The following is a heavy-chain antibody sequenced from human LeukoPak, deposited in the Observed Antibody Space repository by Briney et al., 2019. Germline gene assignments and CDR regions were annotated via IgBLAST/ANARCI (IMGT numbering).Heavy chain of an antibody. CDR1: GVSISSMSYY. J-gene: IGHJ6*03. CDR2: NYYSGST. V-gene: IGHV4-39*01. Sequence: SETLSLTCNVSGVSISSMSYYWGWIRQPPGKGLEWIGSNYYSGSTDYNPSLKSRVTISVDTSKNQFSLKLTSVTAADTAVYYCASRYYSYYYTDVWGKGTTVIVSS. CDR3: ASRYYSYYYTDV.